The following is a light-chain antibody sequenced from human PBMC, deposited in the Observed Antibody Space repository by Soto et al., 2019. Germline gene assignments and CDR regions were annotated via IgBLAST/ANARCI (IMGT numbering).Light chain of an antibody. Sequence: PGTRSLSSIYPATLSCKAIEIVSSIYVAGYQQKPGQAPTLLIYGASTRATGIPDRFSGSGSGTDFTLTIDRLEHADFAVYYCQQYTTWLPTTFGQGTRLEIK. CDR1: EIVSSIY. J-gene: IGKJ5*01. V-gene: IGKV3-20*01. CDR2: GAS. CDR3: QQYTTWLPTT.